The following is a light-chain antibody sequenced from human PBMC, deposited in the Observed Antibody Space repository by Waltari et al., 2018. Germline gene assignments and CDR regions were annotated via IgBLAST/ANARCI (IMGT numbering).Light chain of an antibody. CDR1: QSVSSN. V-gene: IGKV3-15*01. CDR2: GAS. CDR3: QQYNNWPPLT. J-gene: IGKJ4*01. Sequence: EIVMTQTPATLSVSPGERATISCRASQSVSSNLAWYQQKPGQAPRLLIYGASTRATGIPARFSGSGSGTEFTLTISSMQSEDFEVYYCQQYNNWPPLTFGGGTKVEIK.